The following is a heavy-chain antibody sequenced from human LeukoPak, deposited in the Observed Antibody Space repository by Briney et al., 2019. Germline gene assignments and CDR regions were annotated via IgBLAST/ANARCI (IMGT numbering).Heavy chain of an antibody. Sequence: PSETLSLACTVSGGSISSSSYYWGWIRQPPGKGLEWIGSIYYSGSTYYNPSLKSRVTISVDTSKNQFSLKLSSVTAADTAVYYCARHRGWYVSGWGQGTLVTVSS. V-gene: IGHV4-39*01. J-gene: IGHJ4*02. CDR1: GGSISSSSYY. CDR2: IYYSGST. D-gene: IGHD6-19*01. CDR3: ARHRGWYVSG.